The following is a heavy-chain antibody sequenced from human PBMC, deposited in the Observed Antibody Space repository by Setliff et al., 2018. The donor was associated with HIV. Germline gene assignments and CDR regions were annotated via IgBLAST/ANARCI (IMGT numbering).Heavy chain of an antibody. V-gene: IGHV3-73*01. CDR1: GFTFSDSF. Sequence: PGGSLRLSCAASGFTFSDSFIHWVRQAPGKGLEWVGRIRDQRNSYATGYAAAVQGRFTITRDDSRNTAYLHMNSLRADDTAVYYCLTPSPSGMSGYWGQGTLGTVSA. CDR3: LTPSPSGMSGY. CDR2: IRDQRNSYAT. J-gene: IGHJ4*02. D-gene: IGHD2-15*01.